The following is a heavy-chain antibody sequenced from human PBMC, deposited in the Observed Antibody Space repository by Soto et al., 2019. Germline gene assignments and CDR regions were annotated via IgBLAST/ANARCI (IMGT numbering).Heavy chain of an antibody. CDR1: GFTFSSYG. J-gene: IGHJ4*02. Sequence: QVQLVESGGGVVQPGRSLRLSCAASGFTFSSYGMHWVRQAPGKGLEWVAVIWYDGSNKYYADSVKGRFTISRDNSKNTLYLQMKSLRAEDTAVYYCARVPASHCSSTSCYTGGDDYWGQGTLVTVSS. CDR3: ARVPASHCSSTSCYTGGDDY. CDR2: IWYDGSNK. D-gene: IGHD2-2*02. V-gene: IGHV3-33*01.